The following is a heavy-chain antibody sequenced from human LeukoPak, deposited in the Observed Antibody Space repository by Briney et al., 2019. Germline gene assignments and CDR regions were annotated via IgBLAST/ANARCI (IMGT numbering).Heavy chain of an antibody. V-gene: IGHV4-38-2*02. D-gene: IGHD3-22*01. CDR1: GYSLNSGYH. CDR2: IYHSGST. CDR3: ARHYLYETSGDGSYYFDF. J-gene: IGHJ4*02. Sequence: SETLSLTCIVSGYSLNSGYHWGWIRQPPGKGLEWIGSIYHSGSTYYNPSLKSRVTISIDTSKNQFSLKLSSVSAADTAVYYCARHYLYETSGDGSYYFDFWGQGTLVTVSS.